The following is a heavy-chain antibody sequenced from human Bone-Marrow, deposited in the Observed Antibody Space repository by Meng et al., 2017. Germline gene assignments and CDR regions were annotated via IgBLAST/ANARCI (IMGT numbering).Heavy chain of an antibody. Sequence: GESLKISCAASGFTFSSYAMHWVRQAPGKGLEWVAVISYDGSNKYYADSVKGRFTISRDNSKNTLYLQMNSLRAEGTAVYYCAREDSSGYYPATGRGMDVWGQGTTVTVSS. D-gene: IGHD3-22*01. CDR3: AREDSSGYYPATGRGMDV. CDR1: GFTFSSYA. J-gene: IGHJ6*02. CDR2: ISYDGSNK. V-gene: IGHV3-30*01.